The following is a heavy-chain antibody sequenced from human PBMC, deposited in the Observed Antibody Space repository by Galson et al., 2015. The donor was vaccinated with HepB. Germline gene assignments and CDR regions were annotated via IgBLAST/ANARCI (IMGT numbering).Heavy chain of an antibody. V-gene: IGHV3-30-3*01. J-gene: IGHJ4*02. CDR1: GFTFSRYS. Sequence: SLRLSCAASGFTFSRYSMDWVRQAPGKGLEWVAVVSYDGSNKKYADSVRGRFTISRDNSKNTLFLQMDSLRPEDTAMYYCARARTYYDFWSGFLDYWARECWSPSP. CDR2: VSYDGSNK. D-gene: IGHD3-3*01. CDR3: ARARTYYDFWSGFLDY.